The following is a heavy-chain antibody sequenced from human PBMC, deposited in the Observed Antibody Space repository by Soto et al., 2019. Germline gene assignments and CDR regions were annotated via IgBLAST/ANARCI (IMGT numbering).Heavy chain of an antibody. J-gene: IGHJ4*02. CDR2: ISGSGDTK. D-gene: IGHD2-8*01. CDR3: AKYCSSDVCFDY. V-gene: IGHV3-48*02. CDR1: GFTFSACS. Sequence: PGGSLRLSCASSGFTFSACSMNWVRQAPGKGLEWVSFISGSGDTKYYADSVKGRFTISRDNAKNSLYLQMSSLRDEDTAVYYCAKYCSSDVCFDYWGQGTLVTVSS.